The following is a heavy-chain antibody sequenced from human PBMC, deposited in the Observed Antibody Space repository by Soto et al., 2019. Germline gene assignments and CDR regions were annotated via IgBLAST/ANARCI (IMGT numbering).Heavy chain of an antibody. J-gene: IGHJ4*02. CDR2: ISGSGDTK. D-gene: IGHD2-8*01. CDR3: AKYCSSDVCFDY. V-gene: IGHV3-48*02. CDR1: GFTFSACS. Sequence: PGGSLRLSCASSGFTFSACSMNWVRQAPGKGLEWVSFISGSGDTKYYADSVKGRFTISRDNAKNSLYLQMSSLRDEDTAVYYCAKYCSSDVCFDYWGQGTLVTVSS.